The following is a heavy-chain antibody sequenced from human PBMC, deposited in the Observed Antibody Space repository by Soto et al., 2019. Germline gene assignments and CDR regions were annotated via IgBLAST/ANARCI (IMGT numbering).Heavy chain of an antibody. V-gene: IGHV3-30-3*01. CDR3: ARGFSGWYEEGMDV. CDR2: ISYDGSNK. CDR1: GFTFSSYA. J-gene: IGHJ6*02. Sequence: QVQLVESGGGVVQPGRSLRLSCAASGFTFSSYAMHWVRQAPGKGLEWVAVISYDGSNKYYADSVKGRFTISRDNSKNTLYMQMNSLRAEDTAVYYCARGFSGWYEEGMDVWGQGTTVTVSS. D-gene: IGHD6-19*01.